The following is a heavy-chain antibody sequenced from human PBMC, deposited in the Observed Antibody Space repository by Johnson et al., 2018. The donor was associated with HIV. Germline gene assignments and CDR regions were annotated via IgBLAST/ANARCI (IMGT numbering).Heavy chain of an antibody. J-gene: IGHJ3*02. V-gene: IGHV3-7*03. CDR2: INQDGTEK. CDR3: ARDDTWGDAFDI. D-gene: IGHD1-26*01. Sequence: VQLVESGGGVVQPGRSLRLSCAASGFTFSSYAMHWVRQAPGKGLEWVANINQDGTEKYYVDSVKGRFTISRDNAKNSLYLQMNSLRAEDTAVYYCARDDTWGDAFDIWGQGTMVTVSS. CDR1: GFTFSSYA.